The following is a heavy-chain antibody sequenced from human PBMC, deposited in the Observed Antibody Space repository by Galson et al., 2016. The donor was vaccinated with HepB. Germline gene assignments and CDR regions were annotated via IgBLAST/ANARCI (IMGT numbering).Heavy chain of an antibody. CDR3: ARLYRASSEDSFDL. J-gene: IGHJ3*01. Sequence: QSGAEVKKPGESLKISCQGSGYSFTNQWIAWVRQMPGRGLEWMGIIYVGDSDTRYSPSFQGQVTISADKSFSTAYLHWSSLRASDTAMYYCARLYRASSEDSFDLWGQGTMVTVSS. D-gene: IGHD6-6*01. CDR2: IYVGDSDT. CDR1: GYSFTNQW. V-gene: IGHV5-51*01.